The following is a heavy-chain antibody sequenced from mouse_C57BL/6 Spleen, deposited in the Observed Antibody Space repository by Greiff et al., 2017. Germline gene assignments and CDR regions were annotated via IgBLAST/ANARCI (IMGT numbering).Heavy chain of an antibody. Sequence: QVQLQQPGAELVKPGASVKLSCKASGYTFTSYWMHWVKQRPGQGLEWIGMIHPNSGSTNYNEKFKSKATLTVDKSSSTAYMQLSSLTSEDSAVYYCARGDYGYDEGFAYWGQGTLVTVSA. CDR3: ARGDYGYDEGFAY. D-gene: IGHD2-2*01. J-gene: IGHJ3*01. CDR1: GYTFTSYW. CDR2: IHPNSGST. V-gene: IGHV1-64*01.